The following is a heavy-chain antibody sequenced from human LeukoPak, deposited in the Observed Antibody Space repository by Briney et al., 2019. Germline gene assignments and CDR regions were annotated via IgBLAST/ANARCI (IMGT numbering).Heavy chain of an antibody. D-gene: IGHD3-22*01. CDR3: VKGHLEVVVITSLDV. V-gene: IGHV3-64*05. Sequence: GGSLRLSCSASGTAFRTYAMHWVRQPPGKGLYYVSAISINGGSTYYADSVKGRFTISRDNSKNTLYVQMSSLRAEDTAVYYCVKGHLEVVVITSLDVWGQGTTVTVSS. CDR2: ISINGGST. CDR1: GTAFRTYA. J-gene: IGHJ6*02.